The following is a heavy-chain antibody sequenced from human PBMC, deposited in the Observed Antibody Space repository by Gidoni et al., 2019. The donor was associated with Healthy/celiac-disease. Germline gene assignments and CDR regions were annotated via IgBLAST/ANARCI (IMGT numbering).Heavy chain of an antibody. CDR3: ARGVARRYYDSSGYYGYYFDY. Sequence: EVQLVESGGGLVKPGGSLRLSCAASAFTFRSYRMNWVRQAPGKGREWVSSISSSSSYIYYADSVKGRFTISRDNAKNSLYLQMNSLRAEDTAVYYCARGVARRYYDSSGYYGYYFDYWGQGTLVTVSS. J-gene: IGHJ4*02. D-gene: IGHD3-22*01. CDR1: AFTFRSYR. V-gene: IGHV3-21*01. CDR2: ISSSSSYI.